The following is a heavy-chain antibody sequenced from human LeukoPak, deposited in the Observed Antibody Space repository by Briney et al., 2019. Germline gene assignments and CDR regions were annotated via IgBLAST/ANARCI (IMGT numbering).Heavy chain of an antibody. J-gene: IGHJ4*02. CDR3: ARDLGSGYRFEGVFDY. Sequence: GGSLRLSCAASGFTFSSYTMNWVRQAPGKGLEWVSSISSSSNYIYYADSVKGRFTISRDNAKNSLYLQMNSLRAEDTAVYYCARDLGSGYRFEGVFDYWGQGTLVTVSS. CDR1: GFTFSSYT. V-gene: IGHV3-21*01. CDR2: ISSSSNYI. D-gene: IGHD5-18*01.